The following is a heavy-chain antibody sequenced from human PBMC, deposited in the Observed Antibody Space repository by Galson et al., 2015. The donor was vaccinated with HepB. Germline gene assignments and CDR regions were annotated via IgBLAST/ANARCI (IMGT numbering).Heavy chain of an antibody. J-gene: IGHJ4*02. CDR2: IIPILGIA. CDR1: GGTFSSYA. Sequence: SVKVSCKASGGTFSSYAISWVRQAPGQGLEWMGRIIPILGIANYAQKFQGRVTMTRDTSTSTVDMELSSLRSEDTAVYYCATLGEWLVPNGFDYWVQGTLVTVSS. D-gene: IGHD6-19*01. CDR3: ATLGEWLVPNGFDY. V-gene: IGHV1-69*04.